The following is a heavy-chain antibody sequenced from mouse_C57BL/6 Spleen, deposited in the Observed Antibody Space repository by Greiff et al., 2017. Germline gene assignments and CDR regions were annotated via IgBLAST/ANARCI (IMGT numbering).Heavy chain of an antibody. CDR3: TRDGGGTLRY. V-gene: IGHV5-9-1*02. CDR1: GFTFSCYA. CDR2: ISSGGDYI. D-gene: IGHD3-3*01. J-gene: IGHJ2*01. Sequence: EVQLVESGEGLVKPGGSLKLSCAASGFTFSCYAMSWVRQTPEKRLAWVAYISSGGDYIYYADTVKGRFTISRDNARNTLYLQMSSLKSEDTAMFYCTRDGGGTLRYWGQGTTLTVSS.